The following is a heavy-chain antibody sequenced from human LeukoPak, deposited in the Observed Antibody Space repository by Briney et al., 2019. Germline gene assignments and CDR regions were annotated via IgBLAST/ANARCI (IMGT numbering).Heavy chain of an antibody. Sequence: GGSLRLPCAASGFTFSSYAMSWVRQAPGKGLEWVSAISGSGGSTYYADSVKGRFTISRDNSRNTLYLQMNSLRAEDTAVYYCAKSFGGTTVTTGYWGQGTLVTASS. V-gene: IGHV3-23*01. CDR2: ISGSGGST. CDR3: AKSFGGTTVTTGY. CDR1: GFTFSSYA. J-gene: IGHJ4*02. D-gene: IGHD4-17*01.